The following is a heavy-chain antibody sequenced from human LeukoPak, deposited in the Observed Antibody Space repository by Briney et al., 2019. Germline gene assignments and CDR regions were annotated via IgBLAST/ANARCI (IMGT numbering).Heavy chain of an antibody. CDR3: ARDLGVRGMDV. CDR1: GGSISSGGYY. CDR2: LYYTGTT. Sequence: SETLSLTCTVSGGSISSGGYYWSWIRQHPGKGLEWIGYLYYTGTTYYNPSLKSRIIISVDTSKTQFSLRLSSVSAANTAIYYCARDLGVRGMDVWGQGTTVTVSS. V-gene: IGHV4-31*03. D-gene: IGHD2-21*01. J-gene: IGHJ6*02.